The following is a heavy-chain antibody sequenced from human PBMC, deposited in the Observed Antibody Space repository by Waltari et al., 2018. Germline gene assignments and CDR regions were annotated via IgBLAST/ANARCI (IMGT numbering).Heavy chain of an antibody. Sequence: EVQLVESGGGLVQPGRSLRLSCAASGFTFDDYAMHWVRQAPGKGLEWVSGISWNSGSIGYADSVKGRFTISRDNAKNSLYLQMNSLRAEDTALYYCAKDMGEISSSWYYYYYGMDVWGQGTTVTVSS. CDR3: AKDMGEISSSWYYYYYGMDV. V-gene: IGHV3-9*01. J-gene: IGHJ6*02. D-gene: IGHD6-13*01. CDR2: ISWNSGSI. CDR1: GFTFDDYA.